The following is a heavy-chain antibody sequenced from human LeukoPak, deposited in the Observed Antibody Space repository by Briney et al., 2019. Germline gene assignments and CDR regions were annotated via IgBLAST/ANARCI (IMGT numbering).Heavy chain of an antibody. CDR2: IIPIFGTA. CDR1: GGTFSSYA. D-gene: IGHD3-10*01. Sequence: ASVKVSCKASGGTFSSYAISWVRQAPGQGLEWMGGIIPIFGTANYAQKFQGRVTITADESTSTAYMELSSLRSEDTAVYYCARETNYYGSGDALDYWGQGTLVTVSS. J-gene: IGHJ4*02. CDR3: ARETNYYGSGDALDY. V-gene: IGHV1-69*13.